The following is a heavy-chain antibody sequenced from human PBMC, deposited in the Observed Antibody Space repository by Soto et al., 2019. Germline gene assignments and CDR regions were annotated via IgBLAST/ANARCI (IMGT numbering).Heavy chain of an antibody. Sequence: PGGSLRLSCAASGFTFSSYGMHWVRQAPGKGLEWVAVISYDGSNKYYADSVKGRFTISRDNSKNTLYLQMNSLRAEDTAVYYCAKDRDLGIVVVPAAIGAFDIWGQGTMVTVSS. CDR2: ISYDGSNK. CDR1: GFTFSSYG. CDR3: AKDRDLGIVVVPAAIGAFDI. J-gene: IGHJ3*02. V-gene: IGHV3-30*18. D-gene: IGHD2-2*03.